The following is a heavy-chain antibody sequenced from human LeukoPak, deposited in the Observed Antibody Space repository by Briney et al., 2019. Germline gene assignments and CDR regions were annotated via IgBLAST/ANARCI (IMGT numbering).Heavy chain of an antibody. V-gene: IGHV3-23*01. D-gene: IGHD2-2*01. J-gene: IGHJ4*02. CDR2: ISGSGDST. Sequence: GGSLRLSCAASGFTFSSYAMSWVRQAPGKGLEWVSTISGSGDSTYHADSVKGRFTISRDNSKNTLYLQMNSLRAEDTAVYYCARDLLYCSSTSCLNLDYWGQGTLVTVSS. CDR3: ARDLLYCSSTSCLNLDY. CDR1: GFTFSSYA.